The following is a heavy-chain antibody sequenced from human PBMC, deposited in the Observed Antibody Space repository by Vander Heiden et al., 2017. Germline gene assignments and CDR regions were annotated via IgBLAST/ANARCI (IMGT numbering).Heavy chain of an antibody. Sequence: EVQLLESGGGLVQPGGSLRLSCAASGFPFSSYAMSWVRQAPGKGLEWVSAISGSGGSTYYADSVKGRFTISRDNSKNTLYLQMNSLRAEDTAVYYCAKDDYYGSGSYYTSFHDYWGQGTLVTVYS. CDR1: GFPFSSYA. V-gene: IGHV3-23*01. D-gene: IGHD3-10*01. CDR3: AKDDYYGSGSYYTSFHDY. J-gene: IGHJ4*02. CDR2: ISGSGGST.